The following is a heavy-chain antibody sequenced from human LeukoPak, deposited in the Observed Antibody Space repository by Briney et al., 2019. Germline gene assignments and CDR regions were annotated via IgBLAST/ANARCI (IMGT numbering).Heavy chain of an antibody. V-gene: IGHV4-59*12. CDR2: IHYSGAT. Sequence: SETLSLTCTVSGGSISTYYWSWIRQPPGKGLEWIGYIHYSGATSYNPSLNSRVTVSVDTSKNQLSLKLNSVTAADTAVYYCARSDYYYYGMDVWGQGTTVTVSS. J-gene: IGHJ6*02. CDR3: ARSDYYYYGMDV. CDR1: GGSISTYY.